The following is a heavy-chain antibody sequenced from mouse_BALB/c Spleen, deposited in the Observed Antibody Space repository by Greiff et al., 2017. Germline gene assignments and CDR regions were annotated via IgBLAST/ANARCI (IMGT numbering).Heavy chain of an antibody. D-gene: IGHD2-1*01. J-gene: IGHJ3*01. V-gene: IGHV5-17*02. CDR2: ISSGSSTI. CDR1: GFTFSSFG. Sequence: EVKVEESGGGLVQPGGSRKLSCAASGFTFSSFGMHWVRQAPEKGLEWVAYISSGSSTIYYADTVKGRFTISRDNPKNTLFLQMTSLRSEDTAMYYCARDGNLAWFAYWGQGTLVTVSA. CDR3: ARDGNLAWFAY.